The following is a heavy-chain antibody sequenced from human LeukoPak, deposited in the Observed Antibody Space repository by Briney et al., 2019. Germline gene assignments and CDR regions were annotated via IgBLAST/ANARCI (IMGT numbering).Heavy chain of an antibody. V-gene: IGHV3-64*01. D-gene: IGHD3-22*01. CDR3: ARDVDYYDSSGYYGFGAY. Sequence: GGSLRLSCAASGLTFSSYAMHWVRQAPGKGLEYVSAISSNGGSTYYANSVKGRFTISRDNSKNTLYLQMGSLRAEGMAVYYCARDVDYYDSSGYYGFGAYWGQGTLVTVPS. J-gene: IGHJ4*02. CDR1: GLTFSSYA. CDR2: ISSNGGST.